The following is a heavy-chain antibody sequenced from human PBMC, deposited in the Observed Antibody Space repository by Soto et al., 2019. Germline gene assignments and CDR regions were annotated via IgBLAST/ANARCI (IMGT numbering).Heavy chain of an antibody. V-gene: IGHV3-48*03. J-gene: IGHJ4*02. D-gene: IGHD3-22*01. CDR2: ISSSGSTT. CDR3: ARWEVVTGLDY. Sequence: GGSLRLSCAASGFTFRSSEMSWVRQAPGKGLEWISHISSSGSTTYYADSVKGRFTISRDNANHSLYLQMNNLRVADTAVYYCARWEVVTGLDYWGQGTLVTVSS. CDR1: GFTFRSSE.